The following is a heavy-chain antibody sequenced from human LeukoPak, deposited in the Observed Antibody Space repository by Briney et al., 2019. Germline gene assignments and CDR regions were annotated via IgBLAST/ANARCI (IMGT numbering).Heavy chain of an antibody. J-gene: IGHJ4*02. V-gene: IGHV4-30-2*02. Sequence: SETLSLTCAVSGGSISSGGYSWSWIRQPPGKGLEWIGNIYHSGSTYYNPSLKSRVTISVDTSKNQFSLKLSSVTAADTAVYYCARIRSGYSQFNFDYWGQGTLVTVSS. CDR2: IYHSGST. D-gene: IGHD3-22*01. CDR3: ARIRSGYSQFNFDY. CDR1: GGSISSGGYS.